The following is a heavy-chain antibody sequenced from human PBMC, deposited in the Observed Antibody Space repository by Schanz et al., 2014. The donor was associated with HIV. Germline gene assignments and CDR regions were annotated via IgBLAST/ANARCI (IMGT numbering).Heavy chain of an antibody. CDR3: ARDLPNPYFDFSGPAGDY. Sequence: EVQLLESGGGLVQPGGSLRLSCAASAFPFSNHAMSWVRQAPGKGLEWVSGISISGETTFYADSVKGRFTISRDNSKNTLYLQMNSLRVEDTAVYYCARDLPNPYFDFSGPAGDYWGQGALVTVSS. CDR2: ISISGETT. J-gene: IGHJ4*02. V-gene: IGHV3-23*01. D-gene: IGHD3-22*01. CDR1: AFPFSNHA.